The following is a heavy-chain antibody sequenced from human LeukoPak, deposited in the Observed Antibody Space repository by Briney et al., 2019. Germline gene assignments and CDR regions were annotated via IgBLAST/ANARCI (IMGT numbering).Heavy chain of an antibody. J-gene: IGHJ4*02. CDR1: GRSISSYY. D-gene: IGHD3-16*02. CDR2: IYTSGST. V-gene: IGHV4-4*07. Sequence: PSETLSLTCTVAGRSISSYYWSWIRQPAGKGLEWIGRIYTSGSTNYNPSLKSRVTISVDTSKNQFSLKLSSVTAADTAVYYCARGLKELSYYYFDYWGQGTLVTVSS. CDR3: ARGLKELSYYYFDY.